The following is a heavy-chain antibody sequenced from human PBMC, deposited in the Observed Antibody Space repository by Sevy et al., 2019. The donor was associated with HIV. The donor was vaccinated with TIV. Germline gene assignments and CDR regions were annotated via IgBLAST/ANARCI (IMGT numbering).Heavy chain of an antibody. D-gene: IGHD3-22*01. V-gene: IGHV4-39*01. CDR3: ARLFDDSSGRPSDY. CDR1: GDSISSSNFY. J-gene: IGHJ4*02. Sequence: SETLSLTCTVSGDSISSSNFYWGWIRQPPGKGLEWIGSIYYSGSTYYNPSLKSRVTISVDTSKDQFSLKLRSVTAADTAVYYCARLFDDSSGRPSDYWGQGTLVTVSS. CDR2: IYYSGST.